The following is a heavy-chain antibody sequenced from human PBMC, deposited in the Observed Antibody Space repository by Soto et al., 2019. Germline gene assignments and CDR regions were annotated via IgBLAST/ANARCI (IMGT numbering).Heavy chain of an antibody. CDR1: GFTFSSYA. CDR2: IWYDGSNK. Sequence: GGSLRLSCAASGFTFSSYAMHWVRQAPGKGLEWVAVIWYDGSNKYYADSVKGRFTISRDNSKNTLYLQMNSLRAEDTAVYYCARDTVTYYDILTGNYGMDVWGQGTTVTVSS. V-gene: IGHV3-33*08. CDR3: ARDTVTYYDILTGNYGMDV. D-gene: IGHD3-9*01. J-gene: IGHJ6*02.